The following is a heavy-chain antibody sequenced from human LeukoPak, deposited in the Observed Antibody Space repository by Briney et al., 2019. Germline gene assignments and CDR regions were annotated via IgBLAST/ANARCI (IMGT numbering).Heavy chain of an antibody. J-gene: IGHJ6*03. CDR1: GYSFTDYA. D-gene: IGHD6-19*01. Sequence: ASVKVSCKASGYSFTDYAIHWVRQAPGQRLEWTGWIKPGNGDTKYSQDFQGGVTFTRDTYATTVYMQLSSLRSEDMALYFCARDRLGGWYTMDVWGKGTTVTVSS. CDR3: ARDRLGGWYTMDV. V-gene: IGHV1-3*03. CDR2: IKPGNGDT.